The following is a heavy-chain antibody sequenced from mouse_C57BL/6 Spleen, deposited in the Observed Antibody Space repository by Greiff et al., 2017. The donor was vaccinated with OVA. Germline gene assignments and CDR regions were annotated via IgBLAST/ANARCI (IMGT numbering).Heavy chain of an antibody. D-gene: IGHD2-2*01. J-gene: IGHJ4*01. CDR1: GFNIKDYY. Sequence: VQLQQSGAELVKPGASVKLSCTASGFNIKDYYMHWVKQRTEQGLEWIGRIDPEDGETTSAPKFPGKATITADTSSNTAYLQLSSRTSEDTAVYYGAGGLRRDYYARDDGGKGTSGTGAS. CDR3: AGGLRRDYYARDD. V-gene: IGHV14-2*01. CDR2: IDPEDGET.